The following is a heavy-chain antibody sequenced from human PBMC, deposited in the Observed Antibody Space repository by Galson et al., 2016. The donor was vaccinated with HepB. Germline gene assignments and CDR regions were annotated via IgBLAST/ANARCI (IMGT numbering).Heavy chain of an antibody. CDR3: TGGSGRQSVD. CDR1: GDSISHYF. CDR2: ISTDGET. J-gene: IGHJ4*02. Sequence: SETLSPTCSVSGDSISHYFWNWIRQPPGKGLEWIAGISTDGETDYNPSLRSLLTVSLDTSKKQVPLEVTSVSGADTAFYYCTGGSGRQSVDWGQGTLVTVSS. D-gene: IGHD6-19*01. V-gene: IGHV4-4*07.